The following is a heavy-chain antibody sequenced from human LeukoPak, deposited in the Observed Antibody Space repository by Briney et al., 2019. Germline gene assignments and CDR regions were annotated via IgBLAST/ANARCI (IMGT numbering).Heavy chain of an antibody. CDR1: GGSISSGGYS. V-gene: IGHV4-30-2*05. D-gene: IGHD3-16*01. CDR3: ARDGAATWSEFGS. Sequence: SQTLSLTCAVSGGSISSGGYSWSWIRQPPGKGLEWIGYIYHSGSTSYNPSLKSRVAISVDTSKNQFSLNVNSVTAADTAVYYCARDGAATWSEFGSWGQGTLVTVSS. CDR2: IYHSGST. J-gene: IGHJ5*02.